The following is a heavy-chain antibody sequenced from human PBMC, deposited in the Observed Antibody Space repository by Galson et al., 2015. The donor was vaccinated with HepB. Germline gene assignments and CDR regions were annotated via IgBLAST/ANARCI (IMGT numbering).Heavy chain of an antibody. CDR3: ARGLWLGESSYGMDV. J-gene: IGHJ6*02. CDR1: GGSISSANW. V-gene: IGHV4-4*02. D-gene: IGHD3-10*01. CDR2: KYHSGSA. Sequence: ETLSLTCAVSGGSISSANWWTWVRQSPGKGLEWIGEKYHSGSANYNPALKSRVTISVDKSNNHFSRGLTSVTAADTAVYYCARGLWLGESSYGMDVWGQGTTVTVSS.